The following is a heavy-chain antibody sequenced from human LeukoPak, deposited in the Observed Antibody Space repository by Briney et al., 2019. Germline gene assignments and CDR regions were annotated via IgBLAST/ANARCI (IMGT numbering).Heavy chain of an antibody. CDR3: ARGRSGSYHSPFDY. CDR2: IHYSGIT. CDR1: GASIKNYY. D-gene: IGHD1-26*01. V-gene: IGHV4-59*01. J-gene: IGHJ4*02. Sequence: SETLSLTCTVSGASIKNYYWSWIRQPPGKGLEWIGFIHYSGITSYNASLKSRVTISVDTSKNRFSLSLDSVTAADTAVYYCARGRSGSYHSPFDYWGQGTLVTVSS.